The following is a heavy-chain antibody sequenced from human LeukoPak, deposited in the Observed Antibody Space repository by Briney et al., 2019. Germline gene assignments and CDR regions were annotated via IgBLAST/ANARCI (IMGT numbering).Heavy chain of an antibody. V-gene: IGHV3-23*01. CDR3: AKDQYCSGGSCYSSG. D-gene: IGHD2-15*01. Sequence: TGGSLRLSCAASGFTFSTYAMTWVRQAPGKGLEWVSVISGSGGSTYHADSVKGRFTISRDNSKNTLYLHMNSLRAEDTAVYYCAKDQYCSGGSCYSSGWGQGTLVTVSS. CDR2: ISGSGGST. J-gene: IGHJ4*02. CDR1: GFTFSTYA.